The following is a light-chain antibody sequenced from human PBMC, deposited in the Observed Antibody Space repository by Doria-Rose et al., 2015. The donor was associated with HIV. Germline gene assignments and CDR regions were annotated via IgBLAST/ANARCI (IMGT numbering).Light chain of an antibody. CDR3: QQYDSVPLT. Sequence: TQSPSSLSASVGGRVTITCQASQDISNYLNWYQQKPGKAPRLLIYGASNLETEIPSRFSASGFGTNFTFTITTLQPEDLAIYYCQQYDSVPLTFGGGTRVET. CDR1: QDISNY. CDR2: GAS. J-gene: IGKJ4*01. V-gene: IGKV1-33*01.